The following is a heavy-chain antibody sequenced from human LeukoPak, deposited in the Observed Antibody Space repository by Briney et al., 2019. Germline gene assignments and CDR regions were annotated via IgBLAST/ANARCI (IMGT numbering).Heavy chain of an antibody. Sequence: ASVKVSCKASGYTFTSYGISWVRRAPGQGLEWMGWISAYNGNTNYAQKLQGRVTMTTDTSTSTAYMELRSLRSDDTAVYYCARAPGSGSNLNWFDPWGQGTLVTVSS. D-gene: IGHD3-10*01. V-gene: IGHV1-18*01. J-gene: IGHJ5*02. CDR2: ISAYNGNT. CDR1: GYTFTSYG. CDR3: ARAPGSGSNLNWFDP.